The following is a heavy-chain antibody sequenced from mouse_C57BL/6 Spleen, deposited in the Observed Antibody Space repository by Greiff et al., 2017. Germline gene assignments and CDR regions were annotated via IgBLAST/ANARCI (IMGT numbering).Heavy chain of an antibody. V-gene: IGHV1-81*01. J-gene: IGHJ4*01. Sequence: VQLQQSGAELARPGASVKLSCKASGYTFTSYGISWVKQRTGQGLEWIGEIYPRSGNTAYNEKFKGKATLTADKSSSTAYMELRSLTSEDSAVYFCARCGYGSSSLTMAMDYWGQGTSVTVSS. CDR1: GYTFTSYG. D-gene: IGHD1-1*01. CDR2: IYPRSGNT. CDR3: ARCGYGSSSLTMAMDY.